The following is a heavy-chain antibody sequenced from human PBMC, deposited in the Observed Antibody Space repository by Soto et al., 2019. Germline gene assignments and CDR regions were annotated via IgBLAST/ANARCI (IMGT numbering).Heavy chain of an antibody. CDR3: GRVAMGVHNWFDP. CDR2: IYYSGST. CDR1: VGSISIGGCA. Sequence: PSETLSLTCTISVGSISIGGCAWSWIRPHPGKGLEWIRYIYYSGSTYYNPSLKSRVTISVDTSKNQFSLKLSSVTAADTAVYYCGRVAMGVHNWFDPWGQGTMVTVSS. V-gene: IGHV4-31*03. J-gene: IGHJ5*02. D-gene: IGHD2-8*01.